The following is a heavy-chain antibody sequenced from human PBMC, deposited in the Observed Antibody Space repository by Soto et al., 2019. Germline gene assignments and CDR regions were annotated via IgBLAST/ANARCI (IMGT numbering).Heavy chain of an antibody. CDR1: GFTLSSYA. V-gene: IGHV3-23*01. D-gene: IGHD2-2*01. CDR3: ANVGCSSTSCELGAFDI. CDR2: ISGSGGST. J-gene: IGHJ3*02. Sequence: GSLRLSCAASGFTLSSYAMSWVRQAPGKGLEWVSAISGSGGSTYYADSVKGRFTISRDNSKNTPYLQMNSLRAEDTAVYYCANVGCSSTSCELGAFDIWGQGTMVTVSS.